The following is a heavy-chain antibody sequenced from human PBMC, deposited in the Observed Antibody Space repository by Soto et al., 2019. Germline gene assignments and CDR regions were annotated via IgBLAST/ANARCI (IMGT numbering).Heavy chain of an antibody. Sequence: QVQLVQSGAEVKKPGASVKVSCKASGYTFTSYGISWVRQAPGQGLEWMGWISAYNGNTNYAQKLQGRVTMTTDTSTSTAYMELRRLRSDDTAVYYCAREYYYDSSGYVDAFDIWGQGTMVNVSS. CDR2: ISAYNGNT. J-gene: IGHJ3*02. D-gene: IGHD3-22*01. CDR1: GYTFTSYG. V-gene: IGHV1-18*01. CDR3: AREYYYDSSGYVDAFDI.